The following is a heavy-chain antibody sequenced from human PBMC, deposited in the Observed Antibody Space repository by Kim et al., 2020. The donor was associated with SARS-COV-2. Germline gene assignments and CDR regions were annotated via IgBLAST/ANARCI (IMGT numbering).Heavy chain of an antibody. D-gene: IGHD3-10*01. CDR3: ARDTSILWFGEFDPPYYFDY. J-gene: IGHJ4*02. Sequence: FTISRDNAKNSLYLQMNSLRAEDTAVYYCARDTSILWFGEFDPPYYFDYWGQGTLVTVSS. V-gene: IGHV3-11*06.